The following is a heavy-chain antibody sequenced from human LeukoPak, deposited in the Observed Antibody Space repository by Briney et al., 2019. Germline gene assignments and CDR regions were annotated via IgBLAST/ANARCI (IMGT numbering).Heavy chain of an antibody. V-gene: IGHV4-34*01. CDR1: GGSFSGYY. D-gene: IGHD4-23*01. J-gene: IGHJ4*02. Sequence: PSETLSLTCAVYGGSFSGYYWSWIRQPPGKGLEWIGEINHSGSTNYNPSLKSRVTISVDTSKNQFSLKLSSVTAADTAVYYCARGRKKVPYDGNSEWVSPHDYWGQGTLVTVSS. CDR2: INHSGST. CDR3: ARGRKKVPYDGNSEWVSPHDY.